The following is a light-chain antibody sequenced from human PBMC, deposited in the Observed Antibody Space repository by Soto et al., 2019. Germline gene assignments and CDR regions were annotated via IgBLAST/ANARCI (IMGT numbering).Light chain of an antibody. V-gene: IGKV3-15*01. CDR3: QQYYSWPPSYT. J-gene: IGKJ2*01. CDR1: QSVSSY. Sequence: EIVMTQSPATLSVSLGDRATLSCRASQSVSSYLAWYQQKPGQAPRLLIYGASTRATGIPARFSGSGSETDFTLTISSLQSEDFAIYYCQQYYSWPPSYTFGQGTKLEIK. CDR2: GAS.